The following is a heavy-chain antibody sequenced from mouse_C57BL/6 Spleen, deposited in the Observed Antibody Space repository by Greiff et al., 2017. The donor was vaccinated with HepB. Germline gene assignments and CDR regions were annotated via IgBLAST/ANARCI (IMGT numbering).Heavy chain of an antibody. CDR2: IDPSDSYT. CDR1: GYTFTSYW. CDR3: AKDRELGRFAY. Sequence: QVQLQQPGAELVMPGASVKLSCKASGYTFTSYWMHWVKQRPGQGLEWIGEIDPSDSYTNYNQKFKGKSTLTVDKSSSTAYMQLSSLTSEDSAVYYCAKDRELGRFAYWGQGTLVTVSA. D-gene: IGHD4-1*01. V-gene: IGHV1-69*01. J-gene: IGHJ3*01.